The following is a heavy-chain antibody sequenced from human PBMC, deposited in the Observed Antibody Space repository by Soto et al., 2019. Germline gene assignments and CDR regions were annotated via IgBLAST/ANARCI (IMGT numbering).Heavy chain of an antibody. D-gene: IGHD6-6*01. Sequence: SETLSLTCAVSGGSISSSNWWSWVRQPPGKGLEWIGEIYHSGSTNYNPSLKSRVTISVDKSKNQFSLKLSSVTAADTAVYYCAREIAARPISYYGMDVWGQGTTVTVSS. CDR2: IYHSGST. J-gene: IGHJ6*02. V-gene: IGHV4-4*02. CDR3: AREIAARPISYYGMDV. CDR1: GGSISSSNW.